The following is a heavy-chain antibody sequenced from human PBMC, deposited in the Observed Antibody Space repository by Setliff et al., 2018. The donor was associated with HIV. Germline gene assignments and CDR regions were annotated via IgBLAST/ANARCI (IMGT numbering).Heavy chain of an antibody. J-gene: IGHJ4*02. CDR1: GYTFTSCF. CDR2: INPSDETT. Sequence: GASVKVSCKASGYTFTSCFMHWVRQAPGQGLEYIGIINPSDETTAYVERFQGRVSMTSDTSTSTVYMEMSNLRSEDTAIYYCAKEYHTEATGRRLANYFDYWGQGTLVTVYS. V-gene: IGHV1-46*01. D-gene: IGHD6-13*01. CDR3: AKEYHTEATGRRLANYFDY.